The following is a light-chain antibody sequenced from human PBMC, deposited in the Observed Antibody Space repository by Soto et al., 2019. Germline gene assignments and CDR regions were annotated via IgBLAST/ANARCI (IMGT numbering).Light chain of an antibody. CDR1: SSDVGAYNY. CDR3: SSYTNSGTYV. V-gene: IGLV2-14*01. CDR2: DVS. Sequence: QSALAQPASVSGSPGQSSTIFCTGTSSDVGAYNYVSWYQQHPGKAPKLMIYDVSNRPSGIADRFSVSKSGNTASLTISNLQADDEADYYCSSYTNSGTYVFGTGTKVTVL. J-gene: IGLJ1*01.